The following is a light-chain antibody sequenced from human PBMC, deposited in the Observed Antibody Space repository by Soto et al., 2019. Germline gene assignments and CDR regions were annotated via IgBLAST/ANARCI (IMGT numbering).Light chain of an antibody. CDR2: DAS. V-gene: IGKV3-11*02. CDR1: QDVRIF. CDR3: QQRSTWLYS. J-gene: IGKJ2*03. Sequence: EILLAQSPATLSLSPGERATLSCKASQDVRIFLAWYQQKPGQAPRLLIHDASNRATGVPARFSGSGSGRAFTLTITRLEPEDFAVEYCQQRSTWLYSFGQGTKLEV.